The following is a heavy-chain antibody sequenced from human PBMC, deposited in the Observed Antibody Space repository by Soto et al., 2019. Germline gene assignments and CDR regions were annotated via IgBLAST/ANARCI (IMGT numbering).Heavy chain of an antibody. D-gene: IGHD4-4*01. Sequence: LVESGGGLVKPGGSIRLSCAASGFIFRNAWMSWVRKAPGKGLEWVGRIKSKSSGGTTDYAAPVEGRVTITRDDSKSILYLQMTSLTVEDTAVYFCTSEKGWRQSPLDSWGQGALVTVSS. CDR1: GFIFRNAW. J-gene: IGHJ5*01. V-gene: IGHV3-15*01. CDR2: IKSKSSGGTT. CDR3: TSEKGWRQSPLDS.